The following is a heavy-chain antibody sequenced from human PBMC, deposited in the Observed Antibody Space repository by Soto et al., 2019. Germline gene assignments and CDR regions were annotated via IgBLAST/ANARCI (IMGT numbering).Heavy chain of an antibody. CDR1: GGSFSGYY. Sequence: SETLSLTCAVYGGSFSGYYWSWIRQPPGKGLEWIGEINHSGSTNYNPSLKSRVTISVDTSKNQFSLKLSSVTAADTAVYYCARGLGYYYGSERYYYYMDVWGKGTTVTVSS. CDR2: INHSGST. V-gene: IGHV4-34*01. D-gene: IGHD3-10*01. J-gene: IGHJ6*03. CDR3: ARGLGYYYGSERYYYYMDV.